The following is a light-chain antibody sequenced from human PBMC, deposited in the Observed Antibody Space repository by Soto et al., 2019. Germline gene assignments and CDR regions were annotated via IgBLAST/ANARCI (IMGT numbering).Light chain of an antibody. CDR1: QSLLHTDGYNC. CDR2: LGS. V-gene: IGKV2-28*01. CDR3: MQALKTPPT. Sequence: VMTQSPLSLPVTPGEPASISCRSSQSLLHTDGYNCLDWDLQKPGQSPQLLMYLGSNRASGDPDRFHGSGTGTDFTLTISRVEAEEVGVYYCMQALKTPPTFGQGTRVEI. J-gene: IGKJ1*01.